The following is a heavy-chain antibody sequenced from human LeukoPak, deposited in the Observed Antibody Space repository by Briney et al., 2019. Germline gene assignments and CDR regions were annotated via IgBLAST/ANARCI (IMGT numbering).Heavy chain of an antibody. CDR1: GFTFSSYG. V-gene: IGHV3-30*02. CDR2: IWYDGSNK. Sequence: GGSLRLSCAASGFTFSSYGMHWVRQAPGKGLEWVAVIWYDGSNKYCADSVKGRFTISRDNSKNTLYLQMNSLRAEDTAVYYCAKGNVDIVATILDYWGQGTLVTVSS. J-gene: IGHJ4*02. CDR3: AKGNVDIVATILDY. D-gene: IGHD5-12*01.